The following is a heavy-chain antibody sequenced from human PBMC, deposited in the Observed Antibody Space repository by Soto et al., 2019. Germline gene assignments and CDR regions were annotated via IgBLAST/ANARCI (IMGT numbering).Heavy chain of an antibody. CDR3: VKDGINYYDSSGYWAY. CDR1: GFTFSSYT. D-gene: IGHD3-22*01. Sequence: GGSLRLSCSASGFTFSSYTLHWVRQAPGKGLEYVSAISSNGLNTYYADSVKGRFTISRDNSENTLYLQMSSLRTEDTAVYYCVKDGINYYDSSGYWAYWGQGTQVTVSS. V-gene: IGHV3-64D*06. CDR2: ISSNGLNT. J-gene: IGHJ4*02.